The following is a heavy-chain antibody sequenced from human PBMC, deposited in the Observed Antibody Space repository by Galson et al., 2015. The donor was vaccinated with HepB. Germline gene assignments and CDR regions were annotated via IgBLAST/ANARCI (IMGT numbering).Heavy chain of an antibody. CDR1: GGSISSYY. CDR3: ARDRKRAYYYGSGSYWSYYGMDV. V-gene: IGHV4-59*01. J-gene: IGHJ6*02. D-gene: IGHD3-10*01. Sequence: ETLSLTCTVSGGSISSYYWSWIRQPPGKGLEWIGYIYYSGSTNYNPSLKSRVTISVDTSKNQFSLKLSSVTAADTAVYYCARDRKRAYYYGSGSYWSYYGMDVWGQGTTVTVSS. CDR2: IYYSGST.